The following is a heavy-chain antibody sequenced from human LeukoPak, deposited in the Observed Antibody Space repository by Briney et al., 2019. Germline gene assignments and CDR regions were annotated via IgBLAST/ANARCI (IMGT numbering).Heavy chain of an antibody. CDR1: GSTFSGDV. CDR2: ISGSGGST. V-gene: IGHV3-23*01. Sequence: GGSLRPSCASSGSTFSGDVMSWVRPARGKGLGWVGAISGSGGSTYSANSVKGGLTTSGDTSKKTLYPQINSLRAEKTDAYFSARVAAAARSSQWYYMDVWGKGTTVTVSS. CDR3: ARVAAAARSSQWYYMDV. J-gene: IGHJ6*03. D-gene: IGHD6-13*01.